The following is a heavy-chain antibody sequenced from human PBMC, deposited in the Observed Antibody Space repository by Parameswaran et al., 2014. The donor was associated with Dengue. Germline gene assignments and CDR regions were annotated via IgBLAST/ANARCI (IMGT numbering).Heavy chain of an antibody. V-gene: IGHV1-18*01. Sequence: SWVRQAPGQGLEWMGWISAYNGNTNYAQKLQGRVTMTTDTSTSTAYMELRSLRSDDTAVYYCARGYYDFWSGHPGDYWGQGTLVTVSS. CDR2: ISAYNGNT. CDR3: ARGYYDFWSGHPGDY. J-gene: IGHJ4*02. D-gene: IGHD3-3*01.